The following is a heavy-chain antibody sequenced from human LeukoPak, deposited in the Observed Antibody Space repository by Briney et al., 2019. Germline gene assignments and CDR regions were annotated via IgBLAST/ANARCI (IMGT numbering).Heavy chain of an antibody. J-gene: IGHJ4*02. CDR3: AKDDTMIVVVIISFDY. CDR2: ISGSGGST. D-gene: IGHD3-22*01. V-gene: IGHV3-23*01. Sequence: PGGSLRLSCAASGFTFRSYAMSWVRQAPGKRLEWVSAISGSGGSTYYADSVMGRFTISRDNSKNTLYLQMNSLRAEDTAVYYCAKDDTMIVVVIISFDYWGQGTLVTVSS. CDR1: GFTFRSYA.